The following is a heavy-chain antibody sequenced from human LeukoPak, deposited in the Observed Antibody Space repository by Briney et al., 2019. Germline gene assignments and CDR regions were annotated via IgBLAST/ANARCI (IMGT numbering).Heavy chain of an antibody. J-gene: IGHJ4*02. Sequence: SETLSLTCIVSGGSISSSIYYWAWVRQPPGKGLEWIGTVFYNGATQYSPSLRSRVTISIDTSTNQFSLKLTSVTAADTALYYCARGPTLVIDYWGQGTLVTVSS. CDR3: ARGPTLVIDY. V-gene: IGHV4-39*07. D-gene: IGHD2-2*01. CDR2: VFYNGAT. CDR1: GGSISSSIYY.